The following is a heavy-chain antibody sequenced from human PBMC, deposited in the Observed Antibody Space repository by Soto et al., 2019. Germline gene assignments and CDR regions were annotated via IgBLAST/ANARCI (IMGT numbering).Heavy chain of an antibody. CDR1: GGSISSGGYY. J-gene: IGHJ4*02. CDR2: IYYSGST. CDR3: ARDVARGGNFDY. Sequence: QVQLQESGPGLVKPSQTLSLTCIVSGGSISSGGYYWSWIRQHPGKGLEWIGYIYYSGSTYYNPSLKSRVTISVDTSKNQFSLKLSSVTAADTAVYYCARDVARGGNFDYWGQGTLVTVSS. V-gene: IGHV4-31*03. D-gene: IGHD3-16*01.